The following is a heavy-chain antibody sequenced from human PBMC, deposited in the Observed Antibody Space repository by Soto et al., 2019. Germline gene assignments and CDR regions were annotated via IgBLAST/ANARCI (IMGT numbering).Heavy chain of an antibody. CDR2: IYYSGST. D-gene: IGHD1-1*01. V-gene: IGHV4-31*03. CDR3: ARTCLNDAEYFQH. J-gene: IGHJ1*01. CDR1: GGSISSGGYY. Sequence: SETLSLTCTVSGGSISSGGYYWSWIRQHPGKGLEWIGYIYYSGSTYYNPSLKSRVTISVDTSKNQFSLKLSSVTAADTAVYYCARTCLNDAEYFQHGGQGTLVTGSS.